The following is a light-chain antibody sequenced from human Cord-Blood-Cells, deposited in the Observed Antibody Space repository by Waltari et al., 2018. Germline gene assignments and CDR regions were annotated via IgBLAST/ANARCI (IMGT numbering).Light chain of an antibody. Sequence: DIQMTQSPSSLSASVGDRVTITCQASQDISNYLNWYQQKPAEAPKLLIYDASNLETGVPSSFSGSGSGKDCTCNISRLQPEDMATYYCQQEDNRPLTFGGGTKVEIK. J-gene: IGKJ4*01. CDR1: QDISNY. CDR2: DAS. V-gene: IGKV1-33*01. CDR3: QQEDNRPLT.